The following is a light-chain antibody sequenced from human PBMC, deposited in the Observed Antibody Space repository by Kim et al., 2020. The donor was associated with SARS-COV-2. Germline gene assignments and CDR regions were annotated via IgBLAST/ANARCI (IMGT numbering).Light chain of an antibody. Sequence: EIVLTQSPGTLSLSPGERATLSCRASQSVSSSYLAWYQQKPGQAPRLLIYASSSRATGIPDRFSGRGSGTDFSLTINRLEPEDFAVYYCHQYVSSPRTFGQGTKLEI. CDR1: QSVSSSY. J-gene: IGKJ2*01. V-gene: IGKV3-20*01. CDR2: ASS. CDR3: HQYVSSPRT.